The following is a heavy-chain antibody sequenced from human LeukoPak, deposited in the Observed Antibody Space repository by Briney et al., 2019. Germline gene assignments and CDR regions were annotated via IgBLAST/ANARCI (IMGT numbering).Heavy chain of an antibody. D-gene: IGHD2-15*01. J-gene: IGHJ1*01. V-gene: IGHV3-43*02. CDR1: GFTFDNYA. CDR2: ISADGRST. Sequence: GGSLRLSCAASGFTFDNYAIPWVRQVPGKSLEWVSLISADGRSTYYADSVKGRFTISRDNSRFSLYLQMRSLTTEDTAVYYCAKDSGWQLLRAEYFQHWGPGTLVTVSS. CDR3: AKDSGWQLLRAEYFQH.